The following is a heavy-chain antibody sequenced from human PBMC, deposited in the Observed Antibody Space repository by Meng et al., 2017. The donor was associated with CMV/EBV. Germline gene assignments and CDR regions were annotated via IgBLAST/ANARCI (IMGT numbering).Heavy chain of an antibody. V-gene: IGHV6-1*01. J-gene: IGHJ6*02. Sequence: SETLSLTCAISGDSVSSNSAAWNWIRQSPSRGLEWLGRTYYRSKWYNDYAVSVKGRITINPDTSKNQFSLQLNSVTPEDTAVYYCARDAEPPVVTPYYYYYGMDVWGQGTTVTVSS. CDR3: ARDAEPPVVTPYYYYYGMDV. CDR2: TYYRSKWYN. D-gene: IGHD4-23*01. CDR1: GDSVSSNSAA.